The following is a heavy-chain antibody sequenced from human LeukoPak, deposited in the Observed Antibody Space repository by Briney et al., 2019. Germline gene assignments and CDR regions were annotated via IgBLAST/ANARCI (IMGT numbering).Heavy chain of an antibody. J-gene: IGHJ4*02. D-gene: IGHD1-26*01. CDR3: ARLRYTGTSLYYFDS. Sequence: SETLSLTCAVSGDSVSSFYWSWVRQSAGKGLEWIGRIYSRGTTNYNLSLKSRVTISLDQSKNQFSLYLSSVPAADTAVYYCARLRYTGTSLYYFDSWGQGSLVTVSS. CDR1: GDSVSSFY. V-gene: IGHV4-4*07. CDR2: IYSRGTT.